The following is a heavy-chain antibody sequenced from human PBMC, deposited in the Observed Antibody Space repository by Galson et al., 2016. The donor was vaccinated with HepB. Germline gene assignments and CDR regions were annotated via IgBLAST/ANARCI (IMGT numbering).Heavy chain of an antibody. CDR1: GFTFSSHY. CDR2: IDGDGSPT. Sequence: SLRLSCAASGFTFSSHYIHWVRQAPGKGLVWVSRIDGDGSPTNYAGSVKGRFTISRDNDRNTLYLEMNSLTAEDTAVYYCARDRVFGSGSLDLWGRGPPVTVSS. V-gene: IGHV3-74*01. D-gene: IGHD3-10*01. CDR3: ARDRVFGSGSLDL. J-gene: IGHJ2*01.